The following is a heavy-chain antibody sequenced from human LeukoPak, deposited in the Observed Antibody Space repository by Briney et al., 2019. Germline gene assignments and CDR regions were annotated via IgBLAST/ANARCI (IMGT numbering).Heavy chain of an antibody. J-gene: IGHJ4*02. Sequence: PGGSLRLSCAASGVTFSSYAVSWVRQPPGKGLEWVSCITRSGDTTYYTGSVKGRFTISRDNSKNTVYLQMSSLRGEDTAVYYCANHLGDGYSPLKYWGQGTLVTVSS. CDR2: ITRSGDTT. CDR1: GVTFSSYA. D-gene: IGHD5-24*01. V-gene: IGHV3-23*01. CDR3: ANHLGDGYSPLKY.